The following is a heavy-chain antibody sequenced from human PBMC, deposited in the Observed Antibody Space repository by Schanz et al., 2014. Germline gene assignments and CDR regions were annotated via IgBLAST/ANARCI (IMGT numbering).Heavy chain of an antibody. V-gene: IGHV3-23*04. CDR1: GFSFSNYS. CDR3: AKAGSGWSTAGYYY. CDR2: ISGSGGDT. J-gene: IGHJ4*02. D-gene: IGHD6-19*01. Sequence: EVHLVESGGSLVQPGGSLRLSCVASGFSFSNYSMNWVRQAPGQGLEWVSTISGSGGDTYPADSVKGRFTISRDNSNNTLYLQMKSLRAEDTAVYYCAKAGSGWSTAGYYYWGQGTLXAVSS.